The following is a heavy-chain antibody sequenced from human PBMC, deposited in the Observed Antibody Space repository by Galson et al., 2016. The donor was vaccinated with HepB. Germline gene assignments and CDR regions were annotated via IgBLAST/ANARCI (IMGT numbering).Heavy chain of an antibody. V-gene: IGHV3-48*03. J-gene: IGHJ4*02. D-gene: IGHD2-21*02. CDR3: AKLDCGRDCPRDD. Sequence: SLRLSCAASGFTFARYALNWVRQAPGKGREWVSYISGRVTTINHPDSVKGRFTISRDNAKTTLFLQMNSLSVEDTAVYYCAKLDCGRDCPRDDWGQGTLVTVSS. CDR1: GFTFARYA. CDR2: ISGRVTTI.